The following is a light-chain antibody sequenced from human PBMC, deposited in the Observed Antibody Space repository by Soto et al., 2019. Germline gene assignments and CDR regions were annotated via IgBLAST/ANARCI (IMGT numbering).Light chain of an antibody. Sequence: DIQMTQSPSSLSASVGDRVTITCRASQSPRSYLKWYQQKPGKAPKLLTYAASSLQSGLPSRFRGSGSVTDFTLAISSLQPEAFATYDCQQSYSSSRVTFSPGTKVDSK. V-gene: IGKV1-39*01. CDR2: AAS. CDR1: QSPRSY. CDR3: QQSYSSSRVT. J-gene: IGKJ3*01.